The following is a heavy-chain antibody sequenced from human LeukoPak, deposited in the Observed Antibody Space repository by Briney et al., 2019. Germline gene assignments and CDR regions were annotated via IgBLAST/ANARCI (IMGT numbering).Heavy chain of an antibody. D-gene: IGHD3-10*01. J-gene: IGHJ5*02. CDR3: ARTPVCGSGSYPKKNWFDP. V-gene: IGHV4-31*03. CDR1: GGSISSGGYY. CDR2: VYYSGST. Sequence: SETLSLTCTVSGGSISSGGYYWSWIRQHPGKGLEWIGYVYYSGSTYYNPSLKSRVTISVDTSKNQFSLKLSSVTAADTAVYYCARTPVCGSGSYPKKNWFDPWGQGTLVTVSS.